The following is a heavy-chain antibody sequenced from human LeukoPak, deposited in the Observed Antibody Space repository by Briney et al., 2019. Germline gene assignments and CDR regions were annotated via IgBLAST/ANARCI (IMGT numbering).Heavy chain of an antibody. CDR2: ISRSGDST. CDR1: GFTFTSYA. V-gene: IGHV3-23*01. CDR3: ATRSYSAGRDF. D-gene: IGHD6-13*01. Sequence: GGSLRLSCAASGFTFTSYAMTWVRQAPGKGLEWVSGISRSGDSTDYADSVKGRFTISRDKPKNMLYLQMNSLRVEDSAVYFCATRSYSAGRDFWGQGTLVTVSS. J-gene: IGHJ4*02.